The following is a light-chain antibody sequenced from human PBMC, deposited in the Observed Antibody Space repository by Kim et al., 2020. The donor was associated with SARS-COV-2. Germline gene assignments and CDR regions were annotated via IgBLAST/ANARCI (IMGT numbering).Light chain of an antibody. Sequence: SVALGQAATITCGGNNIGNTNVHWDQPKPGKAPVLVIYRDTSRPSGVPERFSGSNSGDTATLTISRAQAGDEADYYCQVWDSSALFGGGTQLTVL. V-gene: IGLV3-9*01. CDR2: RDT. J-gene: IGLJ2*01. CDR3: QVWDSSAL. CDR1: NIGNTN.